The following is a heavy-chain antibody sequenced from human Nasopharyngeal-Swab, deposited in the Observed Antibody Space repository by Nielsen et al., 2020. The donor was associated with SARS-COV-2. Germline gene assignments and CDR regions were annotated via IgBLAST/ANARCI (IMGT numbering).Heavy chain of an antibody. CDR2: IYYSGST. D-gene: IGHD2-15*01. CDR3: ARYVRILGYFDY. V-gene: IGHV4-39*07. Sequence: SETLSLTYTVSGGSISSSSYYWGWIRQPPGKGLEWIGSIYYSGSTYYNPSLKSRVTISVDTSKNQFSLKLSSVTAADTAVYYCARYVRILGYFDYWGQGTLVTVSS. J-gene: IGHJ4*02. CDR1: GGSISSSSYY.